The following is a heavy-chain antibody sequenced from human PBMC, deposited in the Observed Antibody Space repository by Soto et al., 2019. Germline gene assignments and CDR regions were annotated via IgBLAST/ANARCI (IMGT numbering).Heavy chain of an antibody. J-gene: IGHJ4*02. CDR3: ARDVPYTSGLDY. Sequence: PXETLSLPCVVSGGSVSRDSYYLSWIRQPPGKGLEWIGYIHHTGSTNCKPSLKSRVTISQDTSKSQFSLKLTSVTAADTAVYYCARDVPYTSGLDYWGQGTLVTVSS. D-gene: IGHD6-19*01. V-gene: IGHV4-61*01. CDR1: GGSVSRDSYY. CDR2: IHHTGST.